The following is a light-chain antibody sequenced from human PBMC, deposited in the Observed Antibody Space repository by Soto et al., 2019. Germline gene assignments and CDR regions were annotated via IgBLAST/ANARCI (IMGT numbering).Light chain of an antibody. CDR2: EVN. CDR1: SSDIGGYNS. Sequence: QSVLTQPPSASGSPGQSVTISCTGTSSDIGGYNSVSWYQQHPGKAPRLMIYEVNKRPSGVPDRFSGSKSGYTASLAITGLQAEDEADYYCHSYDSSLSGSVFGGGTKLTVL. J-gene: IGLJ3*02. CDR3: HSYDSSLSGSV. V-gene: IGLV2-8*01.